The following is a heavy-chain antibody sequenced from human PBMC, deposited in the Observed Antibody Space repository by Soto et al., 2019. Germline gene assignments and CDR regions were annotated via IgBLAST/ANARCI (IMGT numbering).Heavy chain of an antibody. V-gene: IGHV3-30*03. CDR1: GFTFSSFG. CDR3: ATGYSSSWYYTLAY. D-gene: IGHD6-13*01. CDR2: ISYDGSST. Sequence: GGSLRLSCAASGFTFSSFGMHWVRQAPGKGLEWVAVISYDGSSTSYADSVKGRFTISRDNAKNTLYLQMNSLRAEDTAVYYCATGYSSSWYYTLAYWGQGVLVTVSS. J-gene: IGHJ4*02.